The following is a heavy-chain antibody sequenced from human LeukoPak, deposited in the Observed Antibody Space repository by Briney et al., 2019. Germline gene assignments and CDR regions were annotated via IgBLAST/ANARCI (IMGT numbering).Heavy chain of an antibody. CDR2: IKQDGSEK. CDR3: ARASRYYYDSSGYYQYFDY. D-gene: IGHD3-22*01. J-gene: IGHJ4*02. V-gene: IGHV3-7*01. CDR1: RFTFSSYW. Sequence: GGSLRLSCAASRFTFSSYWMSWVRQAPGKGLEWVANIKQDGSEKYYVDSVKGRFTISRDNAKNSLYLQMNSLRAEDTAVYYCARASRYYYDSSGYYQYFDYWGQGTLVTVSS.